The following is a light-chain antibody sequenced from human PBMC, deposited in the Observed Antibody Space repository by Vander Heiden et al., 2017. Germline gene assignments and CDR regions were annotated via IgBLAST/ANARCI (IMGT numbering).Light chain of an antibody. CDR2: DAS. Sequence: DIQMTQSPSSLSASVGDRVTITCRASQGIDKYLAWFQQKPGKVPKSLIYDASRKQSGVPSKFSGSGYGTDFTLTISSLQPEDIASYYCQQDKSYPITFGQGTRLEIK. CDR3: QQDKSYPIT. V-gene: IGKV1-16*02. J-gene: IGKJ5*01. CDR1: QGIDKY.